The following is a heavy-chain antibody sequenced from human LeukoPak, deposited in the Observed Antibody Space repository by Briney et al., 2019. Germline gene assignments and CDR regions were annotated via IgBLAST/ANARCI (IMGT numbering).Heavy chain of an antibody. Sequence: AGGSLRLSCAASGFTFNNYSMSWVRQAPGKGLVWVSRINTDGGSTTYADSVKGRFTISRDNAKNTLYLQMHSLRAEDTAVYYCARALVAPYYFDYWGQGALVTVSS. J-gene: IGHJ4*02. CDR1: GFTFNNYS. CDR2: INTDGGST. V-gene: IGHV3-74*01. CDR3: ARALVAPYYFDY. D-gene: IGHD2-15*01.